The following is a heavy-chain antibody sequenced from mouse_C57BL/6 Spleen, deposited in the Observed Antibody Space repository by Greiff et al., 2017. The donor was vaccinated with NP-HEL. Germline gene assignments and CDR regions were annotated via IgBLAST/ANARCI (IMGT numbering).Heavy chain of an antibody. D-gene: IGHD1-1*02. Sequence: QVQLQQSGPELVKPGASVKISCKASGYAFSSSWMNWVKQRPGKGLEWIGRIYPGDGDTNYNGKFKGKATLTADKSSSTAYMQLSSLTSEDSAVCFCARELGGFDYWGQGTTLTVSS. CDR2: IYPGDGDT. CDR3: ARELGGFDY. CDR1: GYAFSSSW. J-gene: IGHJ2*01. V-gene: IGHV1-82*01.